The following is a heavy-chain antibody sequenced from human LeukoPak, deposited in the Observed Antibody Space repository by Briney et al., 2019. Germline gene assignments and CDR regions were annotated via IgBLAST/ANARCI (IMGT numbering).Heavy chain of an antibody. CDR2: ISFDGTKK. D-gene: IGHD6-13*01. Sequence: PGGSLRLSCSAPGFTVSSYGMPWVRQAPGKGLEWVAVISFDGTKKSYADAVMGRFTISRDNYENTLDLQMNSLTGEDTAVYFCARDHVDSSSWSQYFDLWGRGTLVTVSS. J-gene: IGHJ2*01. CDR1: GFTVSSYG. CDR3: ARDHVDSSSWSQYFDL. V-gene: IGHV3-30*03.